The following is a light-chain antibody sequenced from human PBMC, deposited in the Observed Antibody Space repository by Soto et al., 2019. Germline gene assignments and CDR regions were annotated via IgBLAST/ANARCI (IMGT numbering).Light chain of an antibody. J-gene: IGLJ2*01. CDR1: SSNIGSNL. CDR3: AAWYGSLNGVR. Sequence: QSVLTQPPSTSGTPGQRVTISCSGSSSNIGSNLVYWYQLVPGTAPKLLIYGNEDRPSGGPGRFYGSKSGTSASLAISGLTSEDEADYYCAAWYGSLNGVRFGGGTKLTVL. CDR2: GNE. V-gene: IGLV1-44*01.